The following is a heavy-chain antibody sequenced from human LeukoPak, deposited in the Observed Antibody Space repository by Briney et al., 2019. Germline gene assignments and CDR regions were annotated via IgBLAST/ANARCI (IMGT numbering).Heavy chain of an antibody. CDR3: ASLGNFDY. CDR1: GGSVSTKTYL. J-gene: IGHJ4*02. V-gene: IGHV4-39*07. D-gene: IGHD1-26*01. Sequence: SETLSLTCTVSGGSVSTKTYLWGWVRQPPGKGLEWIGEINHSGSTNYNPSLKSRVTISVDTSKNQFSLKLSSVTAADTAVYYCASLGNFDYWGQGTLVTVSS. CDR2: INHSGST.